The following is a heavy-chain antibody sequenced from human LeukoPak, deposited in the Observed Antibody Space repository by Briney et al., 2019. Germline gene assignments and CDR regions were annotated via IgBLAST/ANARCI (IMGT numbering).Heavy chain of an antibody. J-gene: IGHJ4*02. V-gene: IGHV1-18*01. Sequence: ASVKVSCKASGYSFNTYGISWVRQAPGQGLEWMGWISGYNGDTNYEPKLQGRLSLTRDTSTSTAYMELRSLTSDDTAVYFCARLGGYYGSGSYLHYWGQGTLVTVSS. CDR3: ARLGGYYGSGSYLHY. CDR2: ISGYNGDT. D-gene: IGHD3-10*01. CDR1: GYSFNTYG.